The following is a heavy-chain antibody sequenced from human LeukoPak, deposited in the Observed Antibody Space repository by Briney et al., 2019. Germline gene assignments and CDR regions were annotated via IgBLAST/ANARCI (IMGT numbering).Heavy chain of an antibody. J-gene: IGHJ4*02. Sequence: GGSLRLSCAASGLTFSNYAMSWVRQAPGKGLEWVSSISSSSSFIYYADSVKGRFTSSRDNAKNSLYLQMTSLRAEDTAVYYCAREAVAGTSDYWGQGTLVTVSS. CDR1: GLTFSNYA. D-gene: IGHD6-19*01. V-gene: IGHV3-21*01. CDR2: ISSSSSFI. CDR3: AREAVAGTSDY.